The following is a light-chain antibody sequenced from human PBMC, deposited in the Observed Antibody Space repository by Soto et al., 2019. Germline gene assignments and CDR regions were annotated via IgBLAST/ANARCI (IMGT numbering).Light chain of an antibody. J-gene: IGLJ3*02. Sequence: QSARTQPPSASGSPGQSVTISCTGTSSDVGGYNYVSWYQQYPGRAPKLMIYEVTKRPSGVPDRFSGSKSGNTASLTVSGLQAEDEADYYCSSYPASNTFYFVFGGGTKVTVL. CDR2: EVT. V-gene: IGLV2-8*01. CDR1: SSDVGGYNY. CDR3: SSYPASNTFYFV.